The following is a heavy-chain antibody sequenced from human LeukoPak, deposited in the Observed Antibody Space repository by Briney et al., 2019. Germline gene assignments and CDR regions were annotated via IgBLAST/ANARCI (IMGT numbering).Heavy chain of an antibody. Sequence: SDTLSLTCNAFGGSFSGYYRSWVRQPPGQGLEWIVYNFNSCRTNNNPYLMSRVTTSIDTSKNQSSLMLTSVAPADTAVYYCAGDRNRYCDVNWFDPWGQGTLVTVSS. V-gene: IGHV4-59*01. CDR2: NFNSCRT. CDR3: AGDRNRYCDVNWFDP. J-gene: IGHJ5*02. CDR1: GGSFSGYY. D-gene: IGHD4-17*01.